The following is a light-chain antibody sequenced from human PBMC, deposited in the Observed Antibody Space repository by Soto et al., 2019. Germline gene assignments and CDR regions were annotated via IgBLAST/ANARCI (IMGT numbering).Light chain of an antibody. V-gene: IGKV1-39*01. CDR2: GAS. Sequence: DIQMTQSPSSLSASVGDRVTITCRASQSISSYLNWYQQKPGKAPKLLIYGASNLQRGVSPRFSGRGSGTDFNFTISSLQPEDFGTYYCQQYKSYPPTFGGGTKVDIK. CDR1: QSISSY. CDR3: QQYKSYPPT. J-gene: IGKJ4*01.